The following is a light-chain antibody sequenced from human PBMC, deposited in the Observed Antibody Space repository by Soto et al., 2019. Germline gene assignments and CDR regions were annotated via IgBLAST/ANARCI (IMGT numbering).Light chain of an antibody. CDR3: QQRSNWPLT. CDR1: HSVSSY. V-gene: IGKV3-11*01. Sequence: LVLTQSPATLSVYIAVRATLSKETSHSVSSYLACYQQKPGQAPRLVIYDASNRATGIPARFSVSGSETDFALSLRSLEPEDFAVYFCQQRSNWPLTFGGGTKVDIK. CDR2: DAS. J-gene: IGKJ4*01.